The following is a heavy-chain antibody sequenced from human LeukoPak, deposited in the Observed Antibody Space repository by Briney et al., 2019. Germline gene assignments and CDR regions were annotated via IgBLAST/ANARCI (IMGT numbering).Heavy chain of an antibody. J-gene: IGHJ3*02. D-gene: IGHD2-21*01. CDR2: IYYSGST. CDR1: GGSISSYY. Sequence: ASETLSLTCTVSGGSISSYYWSWIRQPPGKGLEWIGYIYYSGSTNYNPSLNSRVTISVDASKNQFSLKLSSVTAADTAVYYCARLFEVVGAFDIWGQGTMVTVSS. CDR3: ARLFEVVGAFDI. V-gene: IGHV4-59*01.